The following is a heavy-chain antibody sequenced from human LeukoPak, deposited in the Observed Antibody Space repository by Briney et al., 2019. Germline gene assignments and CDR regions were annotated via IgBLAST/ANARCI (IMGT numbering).Heavy chain of an antibody. CDR1: GDSISSYY. CDR3: ARHDVVSRAFDI. Sequence: SETLSLTCTVSGDSISSYYWSWIRQPPGKGLEWIAYIYYIGSTDYNPSLKSRVTMSVDTSKNQFSLKLSSVTAADTAVYYCARHDVVSRAFDIWGQGTMVTVSS. D-gene: IGHD2-15*01. V-gene: IGHV4-59*08. J-gene: IGHJ3*02. CDR2: IYYIGST.